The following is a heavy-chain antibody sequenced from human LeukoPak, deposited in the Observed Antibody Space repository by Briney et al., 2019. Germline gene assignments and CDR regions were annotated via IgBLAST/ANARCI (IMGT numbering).Heavy chain of an antibody. D-gene: IGHD2-8*01. V-gene: IGHV4-30-4*01. CDR1: GGSISSGDYY. J-gene: IGHJ5*02. CDR2: IYYSGST. CDR3: ARGLEMVYAGGGFDP. Sequence: SQTLSLTCTVSGGSISSGDYYWSWIRQPPGKGLEWIGYIYYSGSTYYNPSLKSRVTISVDTSKNQFSLKLSSVTAADPAVYYCARGLEMVYAGGGFDPWGQGTLVTVSS.